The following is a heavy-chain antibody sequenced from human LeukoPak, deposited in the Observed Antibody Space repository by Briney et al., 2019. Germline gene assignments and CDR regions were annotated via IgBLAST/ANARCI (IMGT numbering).Heavy chain of an antibody. CDR3: ARGHNVAGTGY. CDR2: IYNSGTT. Sequence: SETLSLTCTVSGGSISSNFWSWIRQPPGKGLEYIGYIYNSGTTNYNPSLKSRVTISVDTSKNQFSLKLSSVTAADTAVYYCARGHNVAGTGYWGQGTLVTVSS. D-gene: IGHD6-19*01. CDR1: GGSISSNF. J-gene: IGHJ4*02. V-gene: IGHV4-4*08.